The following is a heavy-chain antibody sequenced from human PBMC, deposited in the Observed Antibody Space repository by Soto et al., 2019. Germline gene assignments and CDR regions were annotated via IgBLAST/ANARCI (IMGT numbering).Heavy chain of an antibody. J-gene: IGHJ4*02. V-gene: IGHV4-59*01. CDR1: GGSISSYY. Sequence: SETLSLTCTVSGGSISSYYWSWIRQPPGKGLEWIGYIYYSGSTNYNPSLKSRVTISVDTSKNQFSLKLSSVTAADTAVYYCAGSGYPPYYFDYWGQGTLVTVSS. CDR3: AGSGYPPYYFDY. CDR2: IYYSGST. D-gene: IGHD3-22*01.